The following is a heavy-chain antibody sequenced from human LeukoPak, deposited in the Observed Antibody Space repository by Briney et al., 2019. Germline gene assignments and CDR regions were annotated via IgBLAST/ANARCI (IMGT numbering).Heavy chain of an antibody. CDR2: MNPNVGGA. J-gene: IGHJ4*02. Sequence: TSVRVCCKAAGHTFTRYYVYWVGEAPGQGLEWMGWMNPNVGGANFPQKCPGRVTVTSAPAISAAYMELRRLRSDDTAVYYCARVVFGESLESWGQGTLVTVSS. CDR1: GHTFTRYY. D-gene: IGHD3-10*02. CDR3: ARVVFGESLES. V-gene: IGHV1-2*02.